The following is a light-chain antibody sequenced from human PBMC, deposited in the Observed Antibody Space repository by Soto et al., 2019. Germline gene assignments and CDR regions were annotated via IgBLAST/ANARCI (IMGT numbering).Light chain of an antibody. CDR3: AAWDDSLNGVI. V-gene: IGLV1-44*01. J-gene: IGLJ2*01. CDR1: SSDVGSYNL. Sequence: QSVLTQPASVSGSPGQSITISCTGTSSDVGSYNLVSWHQQVPGTAPKLLIYSNNERPSGVPDRFSGSKSGTSASLAISGLQSGDEADYYCAAWDDSLNGVIFGGGTKVTVL. CDR2: SNN.